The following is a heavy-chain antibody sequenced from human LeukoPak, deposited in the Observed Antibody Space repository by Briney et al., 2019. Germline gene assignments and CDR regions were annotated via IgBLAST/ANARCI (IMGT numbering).Heavy chain of an antibody. CDR1: GGTFSNLA. Sequence: SVKVSCKASGGTFSNLAVSWVRQADGQGLEWMGRIIPTTGQANYAQNFQGRVTITADKSTRTAYMELSSLRSEDTAVYYCARAPPRLDGYILYYWGQGTLVTVSS. V-gene: IGHV1-69*04. CDR3: ARAPPRLDGYILYY. J-gene: IGHJ4*02. CDR2: IIPTTGQA. D-gene: IGHD5-24*01.